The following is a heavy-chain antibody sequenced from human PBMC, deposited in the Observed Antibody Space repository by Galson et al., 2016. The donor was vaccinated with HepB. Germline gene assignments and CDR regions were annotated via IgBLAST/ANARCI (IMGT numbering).Heavy chain of an antibody. V-gene: IGHV1-18*04. Sequence: SVKVSCKAPDNTFGSYGISWVRQAPGQGLEWMGWISPYNGNINYAQKVQGRVFMTTDTSTSTAYMELSSLRSGDTAVYYCAAGSIRVFGVLTLRDAFDIWGQGTVVTVSS. J-gene: IGHJ3*02. CDR2: ISPYNGNI. D-gene: IGHD3-3*01. CDR1: DNTFGSYG. CDR3: AAGSIRVFGVLTLRDAFDI.